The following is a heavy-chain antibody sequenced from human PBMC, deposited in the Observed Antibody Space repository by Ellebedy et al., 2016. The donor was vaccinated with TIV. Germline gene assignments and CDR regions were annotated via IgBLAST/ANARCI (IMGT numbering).Heavy chain of an antibody. D-gene: IGHD3-10*01. CDR3: ARGRYGSGSHAFDV. V-gene: IGHV1-2*02. Sequence: ASVKVSXXASGYTFTGYYMHWVRQAPGQGLEWMGWINPNSGGTNYAQKFQGRVTMTRDTSISTAYMELSRLRSDDTAVYYCARGRYGSGSHAFDVWGQGTMVSVSS. CDR1: GYTFTGYY. J-gene: IGHJ3*01. CDR2: INPNSGGT.